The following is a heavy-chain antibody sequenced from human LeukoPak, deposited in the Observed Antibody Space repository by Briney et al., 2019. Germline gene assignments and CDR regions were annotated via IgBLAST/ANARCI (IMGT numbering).Heavy chain of an antibody. V-gene: IGHV1-69*01. CDR1: GGTFSSYA. D-gene: IGHD3-10*01. Sequence: SSVKVSCKASGGTFSSYAISWARQAPGQGLEWMGGIIPIFGTANYAQKFQGRVTITADESTSTAYMELSSLRSEDTAVYYCATGRRRIYGSGSYYSEWGQGTLVTVSS. CDR3: ATGRRRIYGSGSYYSE. J-gene: IGHJ4*02. CDR2: IIPIFGTA.